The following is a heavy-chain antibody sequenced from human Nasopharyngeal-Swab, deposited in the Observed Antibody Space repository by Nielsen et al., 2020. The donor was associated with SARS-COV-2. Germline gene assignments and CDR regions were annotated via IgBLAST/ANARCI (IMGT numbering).Heavy chain of an antibody. CDR3: AKDRDSGDDSDDYYHYYGLDV. Sequence: GESLKISCAASGFTFSSYWMSWVRQAPGRGLEWVAAISGSDYSAYYADSVKGRFTISRDSSKNTLNLQMNSLRAQDTAIYYCAKDRDSGDDSDDYYHYYGLDVWGQGTTVTVSS. J-gene: IGHJ6*02. CDR2: ISGSDYSA. V-gene: IGHV3-23*01. D-gene: IGHD5-12*01. CDR1: GFTFSSYW.